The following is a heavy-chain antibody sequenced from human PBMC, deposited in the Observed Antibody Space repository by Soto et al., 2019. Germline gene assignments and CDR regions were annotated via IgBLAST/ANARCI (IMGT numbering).Heavy chain of an antibody. Sequence: QVQLVQSGAEVKKPGSSVKVSCKASGGTFSRNTFSWVRQAPGQGLEWMGGIIPIFATANYAQKFQGRLSITADESTSTIYMDLSSLRFEDTAIYYCARQFDSDSSGYFYAYWGQGTLVTVSS. CDR1: GGTFSRNT. CDR3: ARQFDSDSSGYFYAY. J-gene: IGHJ4*02. CDR2: IIPIFATA. D-gene: IGHD3-22*01. V-gene: IGHV1-69*01.